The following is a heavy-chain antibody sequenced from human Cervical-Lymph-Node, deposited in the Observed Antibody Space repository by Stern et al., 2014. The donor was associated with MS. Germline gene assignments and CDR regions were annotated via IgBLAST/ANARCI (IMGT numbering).Heavy chain of an antibody. Sequence: QVQLVQSWAEVKKPGSSVKVSCKASGGTFSSQAISWVRKAPGQGLEWLGGIIPIFGSGNYAQKVQVRVTITGDEATSTGYMELRSLRSEDTAVYYCARDERGQTTTHYYYYGMDVWGQGTTVTVSS. CDR2: IIPIFGSG. V-gene: IGHV1-69*01. D-gene: IGHD1-1*01. CDR1: GGTFSSQA. J-gene: IGHJ6*02. CDR3: ARDERGQTTTHYYYYGMDV.